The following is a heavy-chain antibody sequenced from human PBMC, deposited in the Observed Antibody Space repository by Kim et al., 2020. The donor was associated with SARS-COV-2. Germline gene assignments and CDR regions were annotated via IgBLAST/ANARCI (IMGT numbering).Heavy chain of an antibody. J-gene: IGHJ6*03. D-gene: IGHD1-7*01. CDR1: GFSLSTRGMC. Sequence: SGPTLVNPTQTLTLTCTFSGFSLSTRGMCVSWIRQPPGKALEWLARIDCDDDKYYNTSLKTRLTISKDTSQNQVVLTMTNMDPVDTATYYCARIRGSGTTRSQYYHYYKDIWGEGTTVTVSS. CDR2: IDCDDDK. CDR3: ARIRGSGTTRSQYYHYYKDI. V-gene: IGHV2-70*11.